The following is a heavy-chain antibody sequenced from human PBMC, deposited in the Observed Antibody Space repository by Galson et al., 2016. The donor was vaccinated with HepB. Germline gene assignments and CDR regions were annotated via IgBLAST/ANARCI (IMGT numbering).Heavy chain of an antibody. CDR2: THTDNGDT. CDR3: ARGHCTRTNCYWNFDH. V-gene: IGHV1-18*01. Sequence: SVKVSCKVSGYTFTNYYISWVRQAPGQGLEWLGWTHTDNGDTNYAHIVQGRVTMTTDTSTTTAYMELTSLRSDDTAVYYCARGHCTRTNCYWNFDHWGQGTLVTVSS. CDR1: GYTFTNYY. J-gene: IGHJ4*02. D-gene: IGHD2-2*01.